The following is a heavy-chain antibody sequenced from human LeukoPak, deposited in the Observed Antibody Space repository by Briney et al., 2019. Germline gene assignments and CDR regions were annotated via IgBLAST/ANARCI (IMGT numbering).Heavy chain of an antibody. CDR3: ARKGGHFDY. Sequence: SETLSLTCTVSGDSINYYYWSWVRQSPGKGLEWIGYVYYNGSAKYNPSLKSRVTISVDMSKNQFSLKVSSVTAADTAIYYCARKGGHFDYWGQGTLVTVSS. CDR2: VYYNGSA. CDR1: GDSINYYY. J-gene: IGHJ4*02. D-gene: IGHD2-15*01. V-gene: IGHV4-59*01.